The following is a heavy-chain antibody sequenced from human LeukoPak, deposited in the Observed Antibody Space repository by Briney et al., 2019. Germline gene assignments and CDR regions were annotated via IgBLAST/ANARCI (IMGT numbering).Heavy chain of an antibody. CDR1: GGSISSSNW. V-gene: IGHV4-4*02. D-gene: IGHD3-16*02. CDR2: IYHSGST. Sequence: SETLSLTCAVSGGSISSSNWWSWVRQPPGKGLEWIGEIYHSGSTNYNPSLKSRVTISVDKSKNQFSLKLSSVTAADTAVYYCARAPRMGELSSLLDYWGQGTLVTVSS. CDR3: ARAPRMGELSSLLDY. J-gene: IGHJ4*02.